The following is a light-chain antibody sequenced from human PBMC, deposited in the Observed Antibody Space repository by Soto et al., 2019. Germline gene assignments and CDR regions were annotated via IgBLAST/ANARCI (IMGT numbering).Light chain of an antibody. J-gene: IGKJ1*01. Sequence: DIQMTQSPSTLSASVGDRVTITCRASQSISSWLAWYQQKPGRAPKLLIYKASSLESGVPSRFSGSGSGTEFTLTISRVQNEYIATYFRQQYHSYWTLGQETKVDSK. CDR3: QQYHSYWT. CDR2: KAS. CDR1: QSISSW. V-gene: IGKV1-5*03.